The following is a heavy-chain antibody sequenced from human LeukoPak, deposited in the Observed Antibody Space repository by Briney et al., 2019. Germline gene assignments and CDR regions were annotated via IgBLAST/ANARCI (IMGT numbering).Heavy chain of an antibody. V-gene: IGHV3-53*01. CDR1: GFTVSSNY. Sequence: TGGSLRLSCAASGFTVSSNYMSWVRQAPANGLEWVSVIYSGGSTYYADSVKGRFTISRDNSKNTLYLQMNSLRAEDTAVYYCARDRQRAGLDYWGQGTLVTVSS. J-gene: IGHJ4*02. CDR3: ARDRQRAGLDY. D-gene: IGHD6-19*01. CDR2: IYSGGST.